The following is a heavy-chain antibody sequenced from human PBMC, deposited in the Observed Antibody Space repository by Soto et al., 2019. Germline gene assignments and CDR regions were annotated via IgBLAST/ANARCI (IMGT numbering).Heavy chain of an antibody. V-gene: IGHV1-69*14. J-gene: IGHJ4*02. Sequence: QVQLVQSGAEVKKPGSSVKVSCRASGGTFSSYAISWVRQAPGLGLEYMGGVIPALGTANYAQKFQGRVTISSDKSTSTAYMELNSLTSDDTAVYYSARDRGAARREYFFRYWGQGTLVTVSS. CDR2: VIPALGTA. D-gene: IGHD6-6*01. CDR3: ARDRGAARREYFFRY. CDR1: GGTFSSYA.